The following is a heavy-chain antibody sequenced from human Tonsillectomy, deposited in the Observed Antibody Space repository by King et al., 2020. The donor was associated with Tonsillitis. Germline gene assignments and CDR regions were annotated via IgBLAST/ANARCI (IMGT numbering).Heavy chain of an antibody. D-gene: IGHD3-22*01. CDR3: ARHPRGGLLLFGKDIQFDY. J-gene: IGHJ4*02. V-gene: IGHV4-39*01. Sequence: QLQESGPGLVKPSETLSLTCTVSGGSISISSYYWGWIRQPPGKGLEGIGSVYYSGSTSYNPSLRSRVTISVDMSKNVFSLKRSSVTAADTAVFFCARHPRGGLLLFGKDIQFDYWGQGTLVTVSS. CDR2: VYYSGST. CDR1: GGSISISSYY.